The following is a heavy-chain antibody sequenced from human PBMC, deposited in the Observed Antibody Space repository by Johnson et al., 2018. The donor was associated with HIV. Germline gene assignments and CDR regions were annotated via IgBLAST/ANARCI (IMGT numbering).Heavy chain of an antibody. J-gene: IGHJ3*02. CDR2: INSDGSST. CDR1: GFTFSSYW. V-gene: IGHV3-74*02. D-gene: IGHD1-26*01. CDR3: ARGGEGELPDAFDI. Sequence: VQLVESGGGLVQPGGSLRLSCAASGFTFSSYWMHWVRQAPGKGLVWVSRINSDGSSTSYADSVKGRFTISRDNAKNTLYLQMNSLRAEDTAVCYCARGGEGELPDAFDIWGQGTMVTVSS.